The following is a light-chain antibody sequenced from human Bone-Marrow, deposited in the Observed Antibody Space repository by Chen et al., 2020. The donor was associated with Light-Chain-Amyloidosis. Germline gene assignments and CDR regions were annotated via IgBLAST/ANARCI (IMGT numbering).Light chain of an antibody. Sequence: QSALNQPASVSGSHGKSITSSCTVTSSDVGGDNYVSCYQQHPDKAPKLIIYEVTNRPSWVPDRFSGSKADNTASLTISGLQTEDEADYFCSSYTITNTLVFGSGTRVTVL. V-gene: IGLV2-14*01. CDR2: EVT. CDR3: SSYTITNTLV. J-gene: IGLJ1*01. CDR1: SSDVGGDNY.